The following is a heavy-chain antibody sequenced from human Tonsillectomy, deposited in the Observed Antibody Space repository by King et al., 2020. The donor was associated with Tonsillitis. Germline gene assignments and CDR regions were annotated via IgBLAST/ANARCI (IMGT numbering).Heavy chain of an antibody. CDR3: ARGPGVTGTVFDY. CDR1: GGSFSGYY. J-gene: IGHJ4*02. V-gene: IGHV4-34*01. CDR2: INHSGST. Sequence: VQLQQWGAGLLKPSETLSLTCAVYGGSFSGYYWSWIRQPPGKGLESIGEINHSGSTNYNPSLKSRVTISVDTSKNQFSLKLSSVTAADTAVYYCARGPGVTGTVFDYWGQGTLVTVSS. D-gene: IGHD1-7*01.